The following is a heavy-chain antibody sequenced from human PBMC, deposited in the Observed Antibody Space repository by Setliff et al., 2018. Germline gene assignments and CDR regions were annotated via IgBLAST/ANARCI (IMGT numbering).Heavy chain of an antibody. CDR3: ARGGLAAAGRKGVFEH. V-gene: IGHV1-46*01. Sequence: RASVKVSCKASGYSFTRYYMHWVRQAPGQGLEWMGIINTGGGSASYAQKFQGRVTMTSDTSTSTIYMGVNILRSDDTAIYFCARGGLAAAGRKGVFEHWGQRTLVTVS. J-gene: IGHJ4*02. CDR2: INTGGGSA. D-gene: IGHD6-13*01. CDR1: GYSFTRYY.